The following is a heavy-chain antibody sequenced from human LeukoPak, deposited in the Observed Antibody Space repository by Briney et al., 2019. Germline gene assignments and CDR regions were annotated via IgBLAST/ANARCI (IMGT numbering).Heavy chain of an antibody. V-gene: IGHV3-7*01. CDR3: ATPPVLLIY. Sequence: GGSLRLSCVASGFTFGKYWMSWVRQAPGKGLEWVANIKQDGSEKYYVDSVKGRFTISRDNAKNSLYLQMNSLRAEDTAVYYCATPPVLLIYWGQGTLVTVFS. CDR1: GFTFGKYW. J-gene: IGHJ4*02. CDR2: IKQDGSEK. D-gene: IGHD3-10*01.